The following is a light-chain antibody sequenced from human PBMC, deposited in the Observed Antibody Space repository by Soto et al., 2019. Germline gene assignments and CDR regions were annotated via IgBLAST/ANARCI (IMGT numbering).Light chain of an antibody. V-gene: IGKV1-9*01. J-gene: IGKJ3*01. CDR2: GAC. Sequence: QLTQSPSSLSASMRDRVTITCRASQGIINDLAWYQQKLGKAPKILIYGACTLQGGVPSRFSGSGSGTDIPLTISRLQPEDLATYYLQQLFTSPTTLGPGTKVDIK. CDR1: QGIIND. CDR3: QQLFTSPTT.